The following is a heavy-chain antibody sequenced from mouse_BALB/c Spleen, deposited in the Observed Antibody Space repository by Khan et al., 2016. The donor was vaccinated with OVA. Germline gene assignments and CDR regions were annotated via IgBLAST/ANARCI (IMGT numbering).Heavy chain of an antibody. Sequence: EVQLQESGPELMKPGASVKISCKASGYSFTSYYIHWVIQSPGKSLEWIGYIDPFSGDTTYNQKFKGRATLTVDKSSSTAYIHLSNLTSEDLEVYYCARHGYVAWVTYWGQGTMVTVSA. J-gene: IGHJ3*01. CDR1: GYSFTSYY. CDR2: IDPFSGDT. D-gene: IGHD2-2*01. V-gene: IGHV1S135*01. CDR3: ARHGYVAWVTY.